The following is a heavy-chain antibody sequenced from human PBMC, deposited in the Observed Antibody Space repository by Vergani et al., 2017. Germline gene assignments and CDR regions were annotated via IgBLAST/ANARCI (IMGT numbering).Heavy chain of an antibody. CDR1: GFTFSSYG. V-gene: IGHV3-48*04. CDR2: ISSSGSTI. CDR3: AKQENHWYFDL. Sequence: VQLVESGGGVVQPGRSLRLSCAASGFTFSSYGMHWIRQAPGKGLEWVSYISSSGSTIYYADSVKGRFTISRDNAKNTLYLQMNSLRAEDTAVYYCAKQENHWYFDLWGRGTLVTVSS. D-gene: IGHD1/OR15-1a*01. J-gene: IGHJ2*01.